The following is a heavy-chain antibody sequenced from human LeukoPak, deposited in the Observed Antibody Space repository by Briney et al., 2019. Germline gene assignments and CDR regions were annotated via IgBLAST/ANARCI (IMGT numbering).Heavy chain of an antibody. Sequence: GGSLRLSCAASGFTFRNYAISWVRQAPGKGLEWVSSISDNGLSTSYARSVKGRFTISRDDAKNTVYLQMNSLRAEDTAVYYCAKVEGGLTGGYSSSWVFDYWGQGTLVTVSS. CDR3: AKVEGGLTGGYSSSWVFDY. D-gene: IGHD6-13*01. CDR1: GFTFRNYA. J-gene: IGHJ4*02. CDR2: ISDNGLST. V-gene: IGHV3-23*01.